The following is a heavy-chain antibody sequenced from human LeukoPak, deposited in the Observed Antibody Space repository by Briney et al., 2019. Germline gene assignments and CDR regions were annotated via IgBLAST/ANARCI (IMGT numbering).Heavy chain of an antibody. CDR3: ARHPDYCDYIFDF. V-gene: IGHV4-39*01. Sequence: ASETLSLTCTVSGDSISISGYYWGWIRQPPGKGLEWIGSIYYSGSTYYNPSLKSRVTISVDTSKNQFSLKLSSVTAADTAVYYCARHPDYCDYIFDFWGQGTLVTVSS. CDR2: IYYSGST. D-gene: IGHD4-17*01. J-gene: IGHJ4*02. CDR1: GDSISISGYY.